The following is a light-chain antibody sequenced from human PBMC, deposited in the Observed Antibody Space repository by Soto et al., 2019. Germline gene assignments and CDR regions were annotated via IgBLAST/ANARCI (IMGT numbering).Light chain of an antibody. Sequence: EIVFTQSPATLSLSPGERATLSCRASQSVTTSLAWYQQSPGQSPRLLIYAASNRATGIPARFSGSGSGTDFTLTISSLEPEDFAVYYCQQRANWPLTFGGGTKVDIK. J-gene: IGKJ4*01. CDR3: QQRANWPLT. V-gene: IGKV3-11*01. CDR2: AAS. CDR1: QSVTTS.